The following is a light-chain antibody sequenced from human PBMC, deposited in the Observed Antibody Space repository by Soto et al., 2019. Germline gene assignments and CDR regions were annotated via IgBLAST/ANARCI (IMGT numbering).Light chain of an antibody. V-gene: IGKV4-1*01. J-gene: IGKJ1*01. Sequence: DIVSTQSPDSLSVSLGERATINCKSIQSVFYSSNNKNYLAWYQQKPGQPPKLLIYWASTRESGVPDRFSGSGSGTDFTLTISSLQAEDVAVYYCQQYYSTLRTFGQGTKVDIK. CDR1: QSVFYSSNNKNY. CDR3: QQYYSTLRT. CDR2: WAS.